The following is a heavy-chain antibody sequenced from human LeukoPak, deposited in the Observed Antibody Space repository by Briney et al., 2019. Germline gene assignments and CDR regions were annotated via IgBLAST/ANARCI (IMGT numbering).Heavy chain of an antibody. CDR3: GRDWSGYGGFDY. CDR2: INTNTGNP. V-gene: IGHV7-4-1*02. Sequence: ASVKVSCKASGYTFTNLAMNCVRQAPGQGLEWMGWINTNTGNPTYAQGFTGRFVFSLDTPVNTAYLQISSLKAEDTAIYYCGRDWSGYGGFDYWGQGTLVTVSS. J-gene: IGHJ4*02. CDR1: GYTFTNLA. D-gene: IGHD6-25*01.